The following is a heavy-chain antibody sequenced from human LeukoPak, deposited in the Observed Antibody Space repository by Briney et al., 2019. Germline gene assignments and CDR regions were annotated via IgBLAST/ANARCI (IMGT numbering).Heavy chain of an antibody. V-gene: IGHV3-66*01. J-gene: IGHJ4*02. Sequence: PGGSLRLSCAASGFTFNSYAMSWVRQAPGKGLEWVSVIFSAGNTYCAASVKGRFTISRDTSKNTRYLQMNSLRAEDTAVYYCFPYHVDCWGQGTLVTVSS. CDR1: GFTFNSYA. CDR3: FPYHVDC. D-gene: IGHD1-14*01. CDR2: IFSAGNT.